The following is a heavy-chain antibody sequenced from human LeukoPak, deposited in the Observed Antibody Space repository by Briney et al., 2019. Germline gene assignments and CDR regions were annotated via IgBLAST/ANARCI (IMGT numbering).Heavy chain of an antibody. CDR3: ARGRVGQWLVDAFDI. D-gene: IGHD6-19*01. Sequence: AGGSLRLSCAASGFTFSSYGMHWVRQAPGKGLEWVAFIRYDGSNKYYADSVKGRFTISRDNSKNTLYLQMNSLRAEDTAVYYCARGRVGQWLVDAFDIWGQGTMVTVSS. CDR2: IRYDGSNK. J-gene: IGHJ3*02. V-gene: IGHV3-30*02. CDR1: GFTFSSYG.